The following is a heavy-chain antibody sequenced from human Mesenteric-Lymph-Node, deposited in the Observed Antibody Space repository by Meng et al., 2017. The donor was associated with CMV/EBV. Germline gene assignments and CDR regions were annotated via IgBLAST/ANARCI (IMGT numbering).Heavy chain of an antibody. Sequence: GGSLRLSCAASGFTFNDYGMNWVRQAPGKGLEWVSGINWNGGSTGYADSVKGRFTISRDNAKNSLYLEMNSLRAEDTALYYCARVIRYSGPFDYWGQGTLVTVSS. V-gene: IGHV3-20*04. CDR3: ARVIRYSGPFDY. D-gene: IGHD6-13*01. CDR2: INWNGGST. J-gene: IGHJ4*02. CDR1: GFTFNDYG.